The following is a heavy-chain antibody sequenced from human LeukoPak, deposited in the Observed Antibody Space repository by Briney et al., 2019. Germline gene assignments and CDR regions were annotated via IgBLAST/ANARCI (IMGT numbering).Heavy chain of an antibody. CDR1: GGSFSGYY. J-gene: IGHJ6*02. CDR3: ARGPDTAMVNYGMDV. D-gene: IGHD5-18*01. Sequence: SETLSLTCAVYGGSFSGYYWNWIRQPPGKGLEWIGEINHSGSTNYNPSLKSRVTISVDTSKNQFSLKLSSVTAADTAVYYCARGPDTAMVNYGMDVWGQGTTVTVSS. V-gene: IGHV4-34*01. CDR2: INHSGST.